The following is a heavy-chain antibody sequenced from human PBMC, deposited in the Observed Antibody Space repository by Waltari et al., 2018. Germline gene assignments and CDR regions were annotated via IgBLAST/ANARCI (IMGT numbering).Heavy chain of an antibody. CDR1: GYTFTDYN. D-gene: IGHD2-15*01. Sequence: QVQLVQSGTEVKKPGASVKVSCKASGYTFTDYNVHWMRQAPAQGREWMGWITPKSGDIMYAQRFQGRVTMTRDTSISTVYMELRGLTSDDTAMYYCARGFCSGGSCRGGGWGQGTLVTVSS. J-gene: IGHJ4*02. CDR3: ARGFCSGGSCRGGG. CDR2: ITPKSGDI. V-gene: IGHV1-2*02.